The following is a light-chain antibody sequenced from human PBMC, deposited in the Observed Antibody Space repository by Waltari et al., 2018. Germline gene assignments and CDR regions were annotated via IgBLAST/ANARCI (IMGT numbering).Light chain of an antibody. J-gene: IGKJ1*01. CDR3: QKYDSVPWT. CDR2: AAS. CDR1: QGIRND. V-gene: IGKV1-27*01. Sequence: IQMTQSPSSLSASVGDRVTITCRASQGIRNDLGWYQQKPGKVPKLLISAASTLQSGVPSRFSGRESGTDFTLTISSLQPEDVGTYYCQKYDSVPWTFGQGTKVEIK.